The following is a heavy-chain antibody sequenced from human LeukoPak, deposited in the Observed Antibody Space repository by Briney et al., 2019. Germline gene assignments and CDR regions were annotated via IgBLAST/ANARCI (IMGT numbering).Heavy chain of an antibody. CDR1: GGSIRSYY. J-gene: IGHJ4*02. CDR3: ARLSGGGGNLLDS. CDR2: MHTSGST. D-gene: IGHD4-23*01. Sequence: SETLSLTCTVSGGSIRSYYWNWIRQPAGKGLEWIGRMHTSGSTNYNPSLKSRLTMSVDTSKNQFSLKMRSVTAADTAVYYCARLSGGGGNLLDSWGQGALLTVSS. V-gene: IGHV4-4*07.